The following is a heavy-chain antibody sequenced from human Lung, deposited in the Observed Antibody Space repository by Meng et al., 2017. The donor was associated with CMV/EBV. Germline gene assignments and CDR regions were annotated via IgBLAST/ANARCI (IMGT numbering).Heavy chain of an antibody. CDR1: GYTFTNYG. Sequence: QGKLVQSGGEVKKPGASVKGSCKASGYTFTNYGITWVRQAPGQGLEWMGWINAYNGDTNCAQTLQGRVTMTTDTSTSTAYMELRSLRSDDTAVYYCARVEVGITSGDYWGQGTLVTVSS. CDR2: INAYNGDT. D-gene: IGHD1-26*01. CDR3: ARVEVGITSGDY. V-gene: IGHV1-18*01. J-gene: IGHJ4*02.